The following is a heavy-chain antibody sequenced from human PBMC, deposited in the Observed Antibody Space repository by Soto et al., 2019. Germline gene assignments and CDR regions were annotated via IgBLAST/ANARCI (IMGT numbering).Heavy chain of an antibody. D-gene: IGHD6-13*01. Sequence: HPGGSLRLSCAASGFTFSSYAMSWVRQAPGKGLEWVSAISGSGGSTYYADSMKGRFTISRDNSKNTLYLQMNSLRAEDTAVYYCAKGAMEDSSSIYYFDYWGQGTLVTVSS. CDR3: AKGAMEDSSSIYYFDY. J-gene: IGHJ4*02. CDR2: ISGSGGST. CDR1: GFTFSSYA. V-gene: IGHV3-23*01.